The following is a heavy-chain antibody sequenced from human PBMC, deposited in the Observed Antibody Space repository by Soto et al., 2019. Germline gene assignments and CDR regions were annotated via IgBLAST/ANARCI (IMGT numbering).Heavy chain of an antibody. D-gene: IGHD5-12*01. J-gene: IGHJ4*02. CDR1: GGPIRSYY. V-gene: IGHV4-59*01. CDR2: IAYTGIT. CDR3: AREGFSGYEALDY. Sequence: QVHLQESGPGLLKPSETLSLTCGVSGGPIRSYYLSWVRQAPGKGLEWIAYIAYTGITGYNPALRSRVTISGDTSQNLFSLKMTSVTAADTAVYYCAREGFSGYEALDYWSQGILVTVSS.